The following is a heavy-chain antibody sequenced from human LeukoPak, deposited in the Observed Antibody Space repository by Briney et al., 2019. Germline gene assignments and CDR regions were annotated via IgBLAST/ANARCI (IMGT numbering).Heavy chain of an antibody. J-gene: IGHJ5*02. V-gene: IGHV4-34*01. D-gene: IGHD3-10*01. Sequence: PSETLSLTCAVYGGSFSGYYWSWIRQPPGKGLEWIGEINHSGSTNYNPSLKSRVTISVDTSKNQFSLKLSSVTAADTAVYYCVRDRAYGSGNPFDPWGQGTLVTVSS. CDR2: INHSGST. CDR1: GGSFSGYY. CDR3: VRDRAYGSGNPFDP.